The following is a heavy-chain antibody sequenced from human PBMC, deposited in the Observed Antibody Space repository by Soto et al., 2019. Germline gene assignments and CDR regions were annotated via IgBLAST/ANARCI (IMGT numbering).Heavy chain of an antibody. V-gene: IGHV3-23*01. J-gene: IGHJ4*02. CDR1: EFSFSSYA. CDR2: ISGSGGST. D-gene: IGHD3-22*01. CDR3: AKGFSITMIVVVITYFDY. Sequence: PGGCLRLSCAASEFSFSSYAMSWVRQAPGKGLEWVSAISGSGGSTYYADSVKGRFTISRDNSKNTLYLQMNSLRAEDTAVYYCAKGFSITMIVVVITYFDYWGQGTLVTVSS.